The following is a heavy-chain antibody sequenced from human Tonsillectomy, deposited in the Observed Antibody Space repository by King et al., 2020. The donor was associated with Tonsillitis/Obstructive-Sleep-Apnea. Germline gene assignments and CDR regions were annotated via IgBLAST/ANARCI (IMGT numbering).Heavy chain of an antibody. Sequence: VQLVESGGGVVQPGRSLRLSCAASGFTFSSYGMHWVRQAPGKGLEWVAVICYDGSNKYYADSVKGRFTISRDNSKNTLYLQMNSLRAEDTAVYYCARDALSSPAAAVAGVDYYYMDVWGKGTTVTVSS. V-gene: IGHV3-33*01. J-gene: IGHJ6*03. CDR3: ARDALSSPAAAVAGVDYYYMDV. CDR2: ICYDGSNK. D-gene: IGHD2-2*01. CDR1: GFTFSSYG.